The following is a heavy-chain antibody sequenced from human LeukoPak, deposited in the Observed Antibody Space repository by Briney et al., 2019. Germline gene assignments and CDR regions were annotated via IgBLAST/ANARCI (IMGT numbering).Heavy chain of an antibody. V-gene: IGHV1-2*02. J-gene: IGHJ3*02. D-gene: IGHD3-3*01. CDR2: INPNSGGT. CDR1: GYTFTGYY. Sequence: ASVKVSCKASGYTFTGYYMHWVRQAPGQGLEWMGWINPNSGGTNYAQKFQGRVTMTRDTSISTAYMELSRLRSDDTAVYYCARFPRNTIFGVVTQTAAFDIWGQGTMVTVSS. CDR3: ARFPRNTIFGVVTQTAAFDI.